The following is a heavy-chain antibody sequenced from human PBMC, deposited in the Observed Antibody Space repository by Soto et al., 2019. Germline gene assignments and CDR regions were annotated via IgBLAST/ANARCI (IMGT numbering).Heavy chain of an antibody. CDR1: GGSISSYY. Sequence: SETLSLTCTVSGGSISSYYWSWIRNPPGKGLEWIGYIYYSGSTNYNPSLKSRVTISVDTSKNQFSLKLSSVTAADTAVYYCARLLWSRGDWFDPWGQGTLVTVSS. J-gene: IGHJ5*02. V-gene: IGHV4-59*08. CDR2: IYYSGST. CDR3: ARLLWSRGDWFDP. D-gene: IGHD3-10*01.